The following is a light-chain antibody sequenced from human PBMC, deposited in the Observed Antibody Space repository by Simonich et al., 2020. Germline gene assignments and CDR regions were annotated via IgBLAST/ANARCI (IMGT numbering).Light chain of an antibody. V-gene: IGLV2-14*01. CDR3: SSYTSSSTWV. CDR2: DVS. CDR1: RRDVGGYNY. J-gene: IGLJ3*02. Sequence: QSALTQPASVSGSPGQSITISCTGTRRDVGGYNYVSWYQQHPGKAPKLMIYDVSKRPSGVSNRFSGSKSGNTAALTISGLQAEDEADYYCSSYTSSSTWVFGGGTKLTVL.